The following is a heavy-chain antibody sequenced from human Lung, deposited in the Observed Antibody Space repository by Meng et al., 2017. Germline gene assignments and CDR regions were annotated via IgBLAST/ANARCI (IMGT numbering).Heavy chain of an antibody. V-gene: IGHV4-34*01. J-gene: IGHJ4*02. CDR1: GGSFGDYY. D-gene: IGHD4-11*01. Sequence: QVQLQQWVGVLLEPSETLSLTCVVSGGSFGDYYWSWIRQPPGKGLEWIGEINHSGSTNYNPSLESRATISVDTSQNNLSLKLSSVTAADSAVYYCARGPTTMAHDFDYWGQGTLVTVSS. CDR3: ARGPTTMAHDFDY. CDR2: INHSGST.